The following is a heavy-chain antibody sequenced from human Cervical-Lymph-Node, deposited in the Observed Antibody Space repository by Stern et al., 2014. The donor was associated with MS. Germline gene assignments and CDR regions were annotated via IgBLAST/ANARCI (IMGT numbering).Heavy chain of an antibody. CDR1: GFTFSNFC. CDR2: IKSKTDGGTI. J-gene: IGHJ6*02. V-gene: IGHV3-15*02. CDR3: TTDRLNPYYAMDV. D-gene: IGHD6-6*01. Sequence: EVQLVESGGALVKPGGSLRLSCTASGFTFSNFCMTWVRQAPGKGLEWVGRIKSKTDGGTISDAETVKSRFTITRNDSKNTLYVEMNSLTTDDTAVYYCTTDRLNPYYAMDVWGQGTTVTVSS.